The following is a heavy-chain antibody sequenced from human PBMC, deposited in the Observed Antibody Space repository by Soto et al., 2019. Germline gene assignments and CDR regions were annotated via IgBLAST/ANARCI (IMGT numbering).Heavy chain of an antibody. J-gene: IGHJ4*02. CDR2: ISGSGGST. D-gene: IGHD5-12*01. V-gene: IGHV3-23*01. Sequence: PGGSLRLSCAASGFTFSSYAMSWVRQAPGKGLEWVSAISGSGGSTYYADSVKGRFTISRDNSKNTLYLQMNSLRAEDTAVYYCAKDVEMATISGADYWGQGTLVTVSS. CDR3: AKDVEMATISGADY. CDR1: GFTFSSYA.